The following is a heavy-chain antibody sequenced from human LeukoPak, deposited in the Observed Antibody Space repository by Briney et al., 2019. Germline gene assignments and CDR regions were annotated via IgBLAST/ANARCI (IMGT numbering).Heavy chain of an antibody. D-gene: IGHD6-6*01. CDR3: ARDALESSSPDY. CDR1: GGTFSSYA. J-gene: IGHJ4*02. V-gene: IGHV1-69*13. Sequence: ASVKVSRKAPGGTFSSYAISWVRQAPGHGLEWMGGIIPIFGTANYAQKFQGRVTITADESTSTAYMELSSLRSEDTAVYYCARDALESSSPDYWGQGTLVTVSS. CDR2: IIPIFGTA.